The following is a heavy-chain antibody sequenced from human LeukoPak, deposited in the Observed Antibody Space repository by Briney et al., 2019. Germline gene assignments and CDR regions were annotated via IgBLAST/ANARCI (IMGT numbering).Heavy chain of an antibody. CDR3: AKSQRNDQQVVQRIDY. V-gene: IGHV3-53*01. J-gene: IGHJ4*02. Sequence: GGSLRLSCAASGFTVSSNYMSWVRQAPGKGLEWVSVIYSGGGTYYADSVKGRFTMSRDNSKNTLYLQMNSLRAEDTAVYYCAKSQRNDQQVVQRIDYWGQGTLVTVSS. CDR2: IYSGGGT. D-gene: IGHD2-2*01. CDR1: GFTVSSNY.